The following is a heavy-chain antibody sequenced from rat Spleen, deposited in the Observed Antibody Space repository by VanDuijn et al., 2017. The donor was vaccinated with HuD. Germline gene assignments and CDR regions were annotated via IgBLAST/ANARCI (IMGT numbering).Heavy chain of an antibody. CDR2: IWTGGST. J-gene: IGHJ2*01. CDR1: GFSLTSNS. V-gene: IGHV2-30*01. Sequence: QVHLKESGPGLVQPSQTLSLTCTVSGFSLTSNSVSWVRQPPGKGLEWMGVIWTGGSTAYNSSFQSRLSVSRDISKSQVFLRMNSLQTEDTATYYCVRANRESYAHFDYWGQGVMVTVSS. D-gene: IGHD1-12*01. CDR3: VRANRESYAHFDY.